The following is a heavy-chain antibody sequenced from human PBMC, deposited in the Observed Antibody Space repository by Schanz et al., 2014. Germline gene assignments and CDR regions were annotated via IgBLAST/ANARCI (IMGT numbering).Heavy chain of an antibody. CDR3: ARLYCSTPGCYVSPNGFAKDY. CDR1: GGSFSGYY. V-gene: IGHV4-34*01. Sequence: QVQLQQWGAGLLKPSETLSLTCAVSGGSFSGYYWSWIRQPPDTGLEWIGEINQSGDTNYNPSLKSRVPISVDTSNTHFSLKLRSVTAADTAVYYCARLYCSTPGCYVSPNGFAKDYWGQGTLVTVSS. D-gene: IGHD2-2*01. J-gene: IGHJ4*02. CDR2: INQSGDT.